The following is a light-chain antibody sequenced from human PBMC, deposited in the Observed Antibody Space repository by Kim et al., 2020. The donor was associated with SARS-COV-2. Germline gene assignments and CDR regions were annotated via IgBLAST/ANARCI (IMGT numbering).Light chain of an antibody. J-gene: IGLJ2*01. V-gene: IGLV1-47*01. CDR1: SSNIGSNY. CDR3: AAWDDSLSGPV. CDR2: SNN. Sequence: QSVLTQPPSASGTPGQRVTISCSGSSSNIGSNYVYWYQQLPGTAPKLLIYSNNQRPSGVPDRFSGSKSGTSASLAISGLRSEDEADYYCAAWDDSLSGPVFGGGTQLTDL.